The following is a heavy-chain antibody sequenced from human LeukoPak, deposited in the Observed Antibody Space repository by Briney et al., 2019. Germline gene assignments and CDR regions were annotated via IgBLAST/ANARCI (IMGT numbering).Heavy chain of an antibody. CDR2: INPSGGST. V-gene: IGHV1-46*03. CDR3: ARGGTVYYYDSSGYPDY. Sequence: ASVKVSCKASGCTFTSYYMHWVRQAPGQGLEWMGIINPSGGSTSYAQKFQGRVTMTRDTSTSTVYMELSSLRSEDTAVYYCARGGTVYYYDSSGYPDYWGQGTLVTVSS. CDR1: GCTFTSYY. J-gene: IGHJ4*02. D-gene: IGHD3-22*01.